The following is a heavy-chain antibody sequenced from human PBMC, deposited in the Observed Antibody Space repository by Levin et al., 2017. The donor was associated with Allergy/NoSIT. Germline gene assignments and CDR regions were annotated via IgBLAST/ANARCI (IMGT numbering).Heavy chain of an antibody. CDR1: GFTFGDYA. V-gene: IGHV3-49*04. D-gene: IGHD3-22*01. CDR2: IRSKAYGGTT. Sequence: SCTASGFTFGDYAMSWVRQAPGKGLEWVGFIRSKAYGGTTEYAASVKGRFTISRDDSKSIAYLQMNSLKTEDTAVYYCTRDTYYYDSSGYYYNFDYWGQGTLVTVSS. J-gene: IGHJ4*02. CDR3: TRDTYYYDSSGYYYNFDY.